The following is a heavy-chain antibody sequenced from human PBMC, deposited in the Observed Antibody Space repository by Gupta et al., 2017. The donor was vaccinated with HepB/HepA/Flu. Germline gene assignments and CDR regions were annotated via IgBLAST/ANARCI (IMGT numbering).Heavy chain of an antibody. CDR3: ARVDIGSSGFPVHYFDY. J-gene: IGHJ4*02. CDR2: ISWNSGSI. Sequence: EVRLVESGGGLAQPGRSLRLSCAASGFPFRDYAMHWVRQAPGKGLEWVSGISWNSGSIGYADSVKGRFTVSRDNAEKSLYLQMDSLRTDDTALYFCARVDIGSSGFPVHYFDYWGQGSLVIVSS. V-gene: IGHV3-9*01. CDR1: GFPFRDYA. D-gene: IGHD3-22*01.